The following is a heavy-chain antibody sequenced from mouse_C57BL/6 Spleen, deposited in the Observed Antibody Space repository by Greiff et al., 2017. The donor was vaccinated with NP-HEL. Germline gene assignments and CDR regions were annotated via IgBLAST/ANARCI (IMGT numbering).Heavy chain of an antibody. D-gene: IGHD1-2*01. CDR2: IDPSDSYT. CDR1: GYTFTSYW. V-gene: IGHV1-69*01. Sequence: QVQLQQPGAELVMPGASVKLSCKASGYTFTSYWMHWVKQRPGQGLEWIGEIDPSDSYTNYNQKFKGKSTLTVDKSSSTAYMQLSSLTSEDSAVYYCARVRLRSYFDYWGQGTTLTVSS. CDR3: ARVRLRSYFDY. J-gene: IGHJ2*01.